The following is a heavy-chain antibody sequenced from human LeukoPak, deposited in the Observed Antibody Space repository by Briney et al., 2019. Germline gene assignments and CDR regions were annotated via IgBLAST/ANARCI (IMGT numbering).Heavy chain of an antibody. J-gene: IGHJ4*02. Sequence: GASVKVSCKASGYTFTSFDINWVGQATGQGLEWMGWMNPNSGNTGYAQKFQGRVTMTRNTSISTAYMELSSLRSEDTAVYYCARRVGAYGDRRLDYWGQGTLVTVSS. CDR1: GYTFTSFD. V-gene: IGHV1-8*01. D-gene: IGHD4-17*01. CDR2: MNPNSGNT. CDR3: ARRVGAYGDRRLDY.